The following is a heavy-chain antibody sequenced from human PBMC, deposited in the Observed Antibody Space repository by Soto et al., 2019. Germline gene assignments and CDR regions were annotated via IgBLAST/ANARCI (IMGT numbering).Heavy chain of an antibody. CDR1: GVSISSLY. Sequence: SETLSLTCTVSGVSISSLYWSWIRQPPGKGLEWIGNIYYSGSTNYNPSLKSRVTISVDTSKSQFSLKLSSVTAADTAVYYCASQTANYYGSGSYYLPFDYWGQGTLVT. CDR2: IYYSGST. J-gene: IGHJ4*02. CDR3: ASQTANYYGSGSYYLPFDY. D-gene: IGHD3-10*01. V-gene: IGHV4-59*01.